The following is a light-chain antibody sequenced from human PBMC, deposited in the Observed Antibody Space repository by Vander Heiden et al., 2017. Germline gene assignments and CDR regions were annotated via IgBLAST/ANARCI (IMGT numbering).Light chain of an antibody. CDR3: QQYNSYYT. J-gene: IGKJ2*01. CDR2: QAS. V-gene: IGKV1-5*03. Sequence: DLHLLQSPSTLSAFVGDRVTTTCRASQSISSWLAWYQQQPGKAPKVLIYQASNLESGVPSRCSGSGSGTEFTLTISSLQPEDFATYYCQQYNSYYTFGQGTKLEIK. CDR1: QSISSW.